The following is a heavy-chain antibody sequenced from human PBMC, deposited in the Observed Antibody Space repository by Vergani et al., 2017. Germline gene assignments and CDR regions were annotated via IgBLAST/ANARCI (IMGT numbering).Heavy chain of an antibody. CDR3: ARGETVYCSSTSCPNWFDP. J-gene: IGHJ5*02. V-gene: IGHV1-2*02. D-gene: IGHD2-2*01. CDR1: GYTFTGYY. Sequence: QVQLVQSGAEVKKPGASVKVSCKASGYTFTGYYMHWVRQAPGQGLEWMGWINPNSGGTNYAQKFQGRVTMTRDTSISTAYMELSRLGADDTAVYYCARGETVYCSSTSCPNWFDPWGQGTLVTVSS. CDR2: INPNSGGT.